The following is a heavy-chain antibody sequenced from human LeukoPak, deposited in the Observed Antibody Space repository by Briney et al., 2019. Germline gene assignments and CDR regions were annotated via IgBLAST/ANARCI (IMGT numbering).Heavy chain of an antibody. V-gene: IGHV3-23*01. CDR2: ISGSGGSI. Sequence: GRSLRLSCAASGFTFSSYAMHWVRQSPGKGLEWVSGISGSGGSIYHADSVKGRFTISRDNSKNTLYLQMNSLRAEDTAIYYCAKDHPYYDDYSYYGMDVWGQGTTVTVSS. CDR3: AKDHPYYDDYSYYGMDV. CDR1: GFTFSSYA. J-gene: IGHJ6*02. D-gene: IGHD1-26*01.